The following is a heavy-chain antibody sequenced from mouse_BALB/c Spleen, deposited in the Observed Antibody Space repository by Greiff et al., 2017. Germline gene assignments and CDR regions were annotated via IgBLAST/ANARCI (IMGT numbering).Heavy chain of an antibody. CDR2: IRLKSNNYAT. Sequence: EVKVVESGGGLVQPGGSMKLSCVASGFTFSNYWMNWVRQSPEKGLEWVAEIRLKSNNYATHYAESVKGRFTISRDDSKSSVYLQMNNLRAEDTGIYYCTRGDGYSAWFAYWGQGTLVTVSA. D-gene: IGHD2-3*01. CDR1: GFTFSNYW. J-gene: IGHJ3*01. CDR3: TRGDGYSAWFAY. V-gene: IGHV6-6*02.